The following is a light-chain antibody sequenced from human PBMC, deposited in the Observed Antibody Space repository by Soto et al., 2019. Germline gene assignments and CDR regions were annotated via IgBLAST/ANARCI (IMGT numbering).Light chain of an antibody. Sequence: IQMTQSPSYLSASVGDRVTITCQARQDISNYLNWYQQKPGKAPKILIYDASNLETGVPSRFSGSGSGTELTFTISSLQPEDIAPNYCPQYDNLLRLTFGPGTTVAIK. CDR3: PQYDNLLRLT. V-gene: IGKV1-33*01. CDR2: DAS. J-gene: IGKJ3*01. CDR1: QDISNY.